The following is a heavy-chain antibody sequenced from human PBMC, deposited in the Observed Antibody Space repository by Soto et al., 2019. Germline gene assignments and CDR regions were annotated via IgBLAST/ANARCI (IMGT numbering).Heavy chain of an antibody. Sequence: SVKVSCKASGGTFSSYTISWVRQAPGQGLEWMGRIIPILGIANYAQKFQGRVTITADKSTSTAYMELSSLRSDDTAVYYCARVWGGKQWLVSWGQGTLVTVSS. D-gene: IGHD6-19*01. CDR2: IIPILGIA. V-gene: IGHV1-69*02. J-gene: IGHJ5*02. CDR3: ARVWGGKQWLVS. CDR1: GGTFSSYT.